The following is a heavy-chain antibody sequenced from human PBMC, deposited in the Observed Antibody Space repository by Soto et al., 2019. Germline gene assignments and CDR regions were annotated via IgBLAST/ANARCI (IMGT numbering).Heavy chain of an antibody. J-gene: IGHJ4*02. CDR1: GYTLTELS. D-gene: IGHD3-9*01. V-gene: IGHV1-24*01. Sequence: PSVKVSCKVSGYTLTELSMHWGRQAPGKGLEWMGGFDPEDGETIYAQKFQGRVTMTEDTSTDTAYMELSSLRSEDTAVYYCATVLDDILTGTYDYWGQGTLVTVSS. CDR2: FDPEDGET. CDR3: ATVLDDILTGTYDY.